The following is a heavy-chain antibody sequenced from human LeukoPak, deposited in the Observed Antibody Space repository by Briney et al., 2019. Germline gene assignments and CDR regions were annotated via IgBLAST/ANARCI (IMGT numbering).Heavy chain of an antibody. V-gene: IGHV3-30*03. CDR1: GFTFSSYG. CDR2: ISYDGSNK. CDR3: VVCAWAYDSSGYSLDY. D-gene: IGHD3-22*01. J-gene: IGHJ4*02. Sequence: GGSLRLSCAASGFTFSSYGMHWVRQAPGKGLEWVAVISYDGSNKYYADSVKGRFTISRDNSKNTLYLQMNSLRAEDTAAYYCVVCAWAYDSSGYSLDYWGQGTLVTVSS.